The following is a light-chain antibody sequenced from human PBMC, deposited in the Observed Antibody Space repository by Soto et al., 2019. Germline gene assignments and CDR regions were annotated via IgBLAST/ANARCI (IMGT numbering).Light chain of an antibody. V-gene: IGKV1-5*01. CDR1: QSISSW. CDR3: QQYNSFPRT. Sequence: DIQMTQSPSTLSASVGDRVTISCRASQSISSWLAWYQQKPGKAPKLLIYGASSLESGVPSRFSGSGSGTEFTLTLSSLQPDDFAIYYCQQYNSFPRTFGQGTKVEIK. J-gene: IGKJ1*01. CDR2: GAS.